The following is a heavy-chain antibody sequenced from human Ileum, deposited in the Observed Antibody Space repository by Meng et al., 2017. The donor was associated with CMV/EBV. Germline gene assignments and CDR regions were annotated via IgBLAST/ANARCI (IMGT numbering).Heavy chain of an antibody. J-gene: IGHJ6*02. CDR1: GFTFSSYG. Sequence: GESLKISCAASGFTFSSYGMHWVRQAPGKGLEWVAFIRNGGSNKHYADSVKGRFTISRDNSKNTLYLQMNSLRAEDTAVYYCAKDVFRGDILGCSVYYYYGMDVWGQGTTVTVSS. D-gene: IGHD3-10*01. CDR3: AKDVFRGDILGCSVYYYYGMDV. V-gene: IGHV3-30*02. CDR2: IRNGGSNK.